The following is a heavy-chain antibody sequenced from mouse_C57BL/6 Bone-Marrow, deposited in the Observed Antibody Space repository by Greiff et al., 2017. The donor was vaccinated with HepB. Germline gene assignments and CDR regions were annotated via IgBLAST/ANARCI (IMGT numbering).Heavy chain of an antibody. D-gene: IGHD4-1*01. V-gene: IGHV1-64*01. J-gene: IGHJ4*01. CDR3: AREIHWVAPMDY. Sequence: QVQLKQPGAELVKPGASVKLSCKASGYTFTSYWMHWVKQRPGQGLEWIGMIHPNSGSTNYNEKFKSKATLTVDKSSSTAYMQLSSLTSEDSAVYYCAREIHWVAPMDYWGRGTSVTVSA. CDR1: GYTFTSYW. CDR2: IHPNSGST.